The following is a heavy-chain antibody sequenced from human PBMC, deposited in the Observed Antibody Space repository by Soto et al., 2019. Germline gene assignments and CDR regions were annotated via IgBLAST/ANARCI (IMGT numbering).Heavy chain of an antibody. CDR2: IIPIFGTA. CDR1: GGTFSSYA. J-gene: IGHJ4*02. D-gene: IGHD2-2*01. CDR3: ARVFCSSTSCSFDY. V-gene: IGHV1-69*13. Sequence: ASVKVSCKASGGTFSSYAISWVRQAPGQGLEWMGGIIPIFGTANYAQKFQGRVTITADESTSTAYMELSSLRSEDTAVYYCARVFCSSTSCSFDYWGQGTLVTVSS.